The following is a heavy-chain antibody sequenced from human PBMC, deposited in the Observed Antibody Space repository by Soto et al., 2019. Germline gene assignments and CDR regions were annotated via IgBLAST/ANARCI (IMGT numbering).Heavy chain of an antibody. V-gene: IGHV3-23*01. J-gene: IGHJ4*02. CDR3: AKGVMAGRALGTPYYFDY. Sequence: EAQLLESGGGSVQPGGSLRLFCAASGITFSTYGISWVRQAPGKGLEWVSGISGSGGSTYYADSVKGRFTISRDNSKDTLYLQMNSLRVEDTAVYYCAKGVMAGRALGTPYYFDYWGQGTLVTVSS. CDR1: GITFSTYG. D-gene: IGHD1-1*01. CDR2: ISGSGGST.